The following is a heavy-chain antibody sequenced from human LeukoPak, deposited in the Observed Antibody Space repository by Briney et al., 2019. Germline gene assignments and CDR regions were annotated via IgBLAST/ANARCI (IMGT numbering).Heavy chain of an antibody. J-gene: IGHJ3*01. CDR3: ARVMTTATTWAFDV. CDR2: ISYDGSHK. Sequence: GGSLRLSCAASGFTFSRYTMHWVRQAPGKGLEWVAVISYDGSHKYYADSVKGRFTISRDNSKSTLYLQMNSLRYEDTAVYYCARVMTTATTWAFDVWGQGTMVTVFS. V-gene: IGHV3-30*04. CDR1: GFTFSRYT. D-gene: IGHD4-17*01.